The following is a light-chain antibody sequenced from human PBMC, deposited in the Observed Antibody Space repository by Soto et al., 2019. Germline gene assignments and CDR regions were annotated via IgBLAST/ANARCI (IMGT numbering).Light chain of an antibody. J-gene: IGKJ1*01. V-gene: IGKV3-15*01. CDR2: AAS. CDR3: QQYNNWPGT. CDR1: QSVSSN. Sequence: EILMAQSPATLSVSPGERATLSCRASQSVSSNLAWYQQKPGQAPRLLIYAASTRATGITARFSGSGSGTEFTPTISSLQSEDFAVYYCQQYNNWPGTLGQGTKVE.